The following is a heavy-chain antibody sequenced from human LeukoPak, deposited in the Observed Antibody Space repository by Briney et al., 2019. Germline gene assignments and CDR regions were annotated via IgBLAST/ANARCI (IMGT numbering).Heavy chain of an antibody. CDR3: ARGKRFGELFYFDY. CDR1: RFTFSSYS. CDR2: ISSSGSYI. Sequence: PGGSLRLSCAASRFTFSSYSMNWVRQAPGKGLEWVSSISSSGSYIYYADSVKGRFTISRDNAKNSLYLQMNSLRAEDTAVYYCARGKRFGELFYFDYWGQGTLVTVSS. V-gene: IGHV3-21*01. D-gene: IGHD3-10*01. J-gene: IGHJ4*02.